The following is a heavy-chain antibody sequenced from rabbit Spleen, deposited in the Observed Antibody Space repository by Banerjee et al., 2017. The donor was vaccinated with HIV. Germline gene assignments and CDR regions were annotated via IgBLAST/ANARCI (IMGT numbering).Heavy chain of an antibody. J-gene: IGHJ4*01. CDR2: IYPAKGST. CDR3: ARIPTSGDINL. D-gene: IGHD1-1*01. Sequence: QSLEESGGDLVKPGASLTLTCTASGVSFSGNYWMCWVRQAPGKGLEWIGIIYPAKGSTDYASWVNGRFTISSDNAQSTVDLKMTSLTAADTATYFCARIPTSGDINLWGPGTLVTVS. CDR1: GVSFSGNYW. V-gene: IGHV1S40*01.